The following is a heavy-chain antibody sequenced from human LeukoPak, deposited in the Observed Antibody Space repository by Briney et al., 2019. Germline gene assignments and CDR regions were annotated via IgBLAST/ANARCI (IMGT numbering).Heavy chain of an antibody. V-gene: IGHV3-30*18. D-gene: IGHD2-2*01. J-gene: IGHJ4*02. Sequence: GRSLRLSCAASGFTFSSYGMHWVRQAPGKGLEWVAVISYDGSNKYYADSAKGRFTISRDNSKNTLYLQMNSLRAEDTAVYYCAKEPVVPAAPLDYWGQGTLVTVSS. CDR3: AKEPVVPAAPLDY. CDR2: ISYDGSNK. CDR1: GFTFSSYG.